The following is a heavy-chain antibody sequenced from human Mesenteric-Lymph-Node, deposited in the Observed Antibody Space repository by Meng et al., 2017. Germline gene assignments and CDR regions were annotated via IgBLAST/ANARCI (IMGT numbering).Heavy chain of an antibody. CDR3: ARDYRSSSGRTFDY. CDR1: GFTFSSYA. Sequence: GESLKISCAASGFTFSSYAMNWVRQAPGKGLEWVSDISSSGSTIYYADSVKGRFTISRDNAKNSLYLQMNSLGAEDTAVYYCARDYRSSSGRTFDYWGQGTLVTVSS. D-gene: IGHD6-19*01. J-gene: IGHJ4*02. CDR2: ISSSGSTI. V-gene: IGHV3-48*03.